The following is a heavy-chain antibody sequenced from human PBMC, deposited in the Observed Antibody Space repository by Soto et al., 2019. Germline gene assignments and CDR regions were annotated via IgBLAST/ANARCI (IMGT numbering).Heavy chain of an antibody. CDR3: ATLQGYYDFWSGPTGNYFDY. V-gene: IGHV1-46*01. Sequence: GASVKVSCKASGYTFTSYYMHWVRQAPGQGLEWMGIINPSGGSTSYAQKFQGRVTMTRDTSTSTVYMELSSLRSEDTAVYYCATLQGYYDFWSGPTGNYFDYWGQGTLVTVSA. CDR2: INPSGGST. CDR1: GYTFTSYY. J-gene: IGHJ4*02. D-gene: IGHD3-3*01.